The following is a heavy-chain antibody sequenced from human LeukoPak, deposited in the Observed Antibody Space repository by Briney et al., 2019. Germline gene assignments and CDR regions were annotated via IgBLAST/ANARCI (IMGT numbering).Heavy chain of an antibody. V-gene: IGHV1-69*04. D-gene: IGHD3-22*01. Sequence: ASVKVSCKASGYTFTSFGISWVRQAPGQGLEWMGRIIPILGIANYAQKFQGRVTITADKSTSTAYMELSSLRSEDTAVYYCAGNYYDSSGYYYDDDYWGQGTLVTVSS. CDR3: AGNYYDSSGYYYDDDY. CDR2: IIPILGIA. CDR1: GYTFTSFG. J-gene: IGHJ4*02.